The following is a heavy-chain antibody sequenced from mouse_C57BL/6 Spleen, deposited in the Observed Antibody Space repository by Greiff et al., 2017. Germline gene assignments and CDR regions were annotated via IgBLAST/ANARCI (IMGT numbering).Heavy chain of an antibody. CDR3: ARGGLRGDY. D-gene: IGHD2-4*01. CDR2: IYPRSGNT. J-gene: IGHJ2*01. V-gene: IGHV1-81*01. CDR1: GYTFTSYG. Sequence: VKLQESGAELARPGASVKLSCKASGYTFTSYGISWVKQRTGQGLEWIGEIYPRSGNTYSNEKFKGKATLTADKSSSTAYMELRGLTSEDSAVYFCARGGLRGDYWGQGTTLTVSS.